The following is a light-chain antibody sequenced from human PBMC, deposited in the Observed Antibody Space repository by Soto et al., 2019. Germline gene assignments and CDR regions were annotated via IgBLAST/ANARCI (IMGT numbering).Light chain of an antibody. Sequence: QSALTQPASVSGPPGQSITISCTGTSSDVGGYNYVSWYQQHPGKAPKLIIYDVSNRPSGVSNRFSGSKSGNTASLTISGLQAEDEADYYCSSYTSSSTLVFGGGTKVTVL. V-gene: IGLV2-14*03. CDR2: DVS. J-gene: IGLJ2*01. CDR1: SSDVGGYNY. CDR3: SSYTSSSTLV.